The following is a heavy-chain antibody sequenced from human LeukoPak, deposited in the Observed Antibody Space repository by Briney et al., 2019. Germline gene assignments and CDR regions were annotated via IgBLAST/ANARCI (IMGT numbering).Heavy chain of an antibody. CDR1: GDFISRYY. J-gene: IGHJ4*02. Sequence: SDTLSLLCSVSGDFISRYYWSCLRHPGGGGGEWFGHKSNGGIIIQNPSLKSRVTMSIDTSNNQFSLKLRFVTAADTAVYYCAREVRYSSSWYYDYWGQGTLVTVSS. CDR2: KSNGGII. CDR3: AREVRYSSSWYYDY. D-gene: IGHD6-13*01. V-gene: IGHV4-4*07.